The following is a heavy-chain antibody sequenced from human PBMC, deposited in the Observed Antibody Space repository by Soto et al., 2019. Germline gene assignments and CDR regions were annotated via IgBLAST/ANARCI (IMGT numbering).Heavy chain of an antibody. V-gene: IGHV3-48*01. CDR3: ARRIPSYGDYAVEGYYYYYMDV. D-gene: IGHD4-17*01. CDR1: EFTFSSYS. CDR2: ISSSSSTI. Sequence: GGSLRLSCAASEFTFSSYSMNWVRQAPGKGLEWVSYISSSSSTIYYADSVKGRFTISRDNAKNSLYLQMNSLRAEDTAVYYCARRIPSYGDYAVEGYYYYYMDVWGKGTTVTVSS. J-gene: IGHJ6*03.